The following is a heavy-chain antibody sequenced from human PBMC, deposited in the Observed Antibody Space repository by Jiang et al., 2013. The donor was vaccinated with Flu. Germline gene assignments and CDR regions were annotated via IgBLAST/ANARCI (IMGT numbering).Heavy chain of an antibody. CDR2: INVGNGNT. CDR1: GYIFTTYA. J-gene: IGHJ3*01. CDR3: ARGDAIDV. Sequence: AEVKKPGASVKLSCKASGYIFTTYAIHWVRQAPGQRLEWMGWINVGNGNTEYSQRFQGRVTITRDTSASTACMEVSSLRSEDTAVYYCARGDAIDVWGQGTMVTVSS. V-gene: IGHV1-3*01.